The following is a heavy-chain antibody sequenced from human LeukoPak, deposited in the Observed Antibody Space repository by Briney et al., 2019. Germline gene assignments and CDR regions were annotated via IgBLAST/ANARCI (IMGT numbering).Heavy chain of an antibody. J-gene: IGHJ5*02. Sequence: SVKVSCKASGGTFSSYAITWVRQAPGQGLEYMGGIIPIFRTAKHAQKFQGRVTIMADEVTNTVYMELGSLRSEDTAVYYCARGVAAGSLDNWFDPWGQGTLVTVSS. V-gene: IGHV1-69*01. CDR2: IIPIFRTA. D-gene: IGHD6-13*01. CDR3: ARGVAAGSLDNWFDP. CDR1: GGTFSSYA.